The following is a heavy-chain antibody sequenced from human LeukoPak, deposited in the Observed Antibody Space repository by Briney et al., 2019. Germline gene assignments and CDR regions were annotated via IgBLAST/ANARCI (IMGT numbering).Heavy chain of an antibody. Sequence: SGTLSLTCAVSGGSISSSYWWSWIRQPPGKGLEWIGEIYHSGSTNYNLSLKSRVTISVDKSKNQFSLKLNSVTAADTAVYYCARASSGWYHYYYYYYYMDVWGKGTTVTISS. D-gene: IGHD6-19*01. CDR1: GGSISSSYW. V-gene: IGHV4-4*02. CDR2: IYHSGST. CDR3: ARASSGWYHYYYYYYYMDV. J-gene: IGHJ6*03.